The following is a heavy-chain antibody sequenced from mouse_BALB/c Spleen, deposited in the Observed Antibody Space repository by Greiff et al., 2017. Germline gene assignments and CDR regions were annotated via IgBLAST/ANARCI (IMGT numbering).Heavy chain of an antibody. CDR1: GYTFTSYT. D-gene: IGHD1-2*01. CDR2: INPSSGYT. CDR3: ARSGFHYYGYL. J-gene: IGHJ2*01. Sequence: VQLQQSAAELARPGASVKMSCKASGYTFTSYTMHWVKQRPGQGLEWIGYINPSSGYTEYNQKFKDKTTLTADKSSSTAYMQLSSLTSEDSAVYYCARSGFHYYGYLWGQGTTLTVSS. V-gene: IGHV1-4*02.